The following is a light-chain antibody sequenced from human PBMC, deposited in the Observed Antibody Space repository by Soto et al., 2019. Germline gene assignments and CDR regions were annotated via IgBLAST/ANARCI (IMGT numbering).Light chain of an antibody. CDR3: QQYKDYVYT. CDR2: DAS. V-gene: IGKV1-5*01. Sequence: DIQMTQSPSTLSASVGDRVTITCRASQGISSWLAWYQQKPGKAPKLLIYDASSLESGVPSRFSGSGSGTEFTLTISSLQPDDFATYYCQQYKDYVYTFGQGTKVDIK. CDR1: QGISSW. J-gene: IGKJ2*01.